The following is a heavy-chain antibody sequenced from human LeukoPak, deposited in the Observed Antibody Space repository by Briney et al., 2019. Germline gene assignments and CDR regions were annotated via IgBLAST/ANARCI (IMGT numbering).Heavy chain of an antibody. CDR2: ISGSSNTI. CDR3: ARDRYGDYSFDS. D-gene: IGHD4-17*01. J-gene: IGHJ5*01. V-gene: IGHV3-48*01. CDR1: GFTFGAYS. Sequence: GGSLRLSCAASGFTFGAYSMNWVRQAPGKGLEWVSYISGSSNTIYYADSVKGRFTISRDNAKDSLYLQMNSLRAEDTAVYYCARDRYGDYSFDSWGQGTLVTVSS.